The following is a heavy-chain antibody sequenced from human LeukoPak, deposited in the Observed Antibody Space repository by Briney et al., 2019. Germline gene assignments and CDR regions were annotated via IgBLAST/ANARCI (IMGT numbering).Heavy chain of an antibody. CDR1: GFTFRSHA. V-gene: IGHV3-23*01. CDR3: AKDFRIGYSAHFGY. J-gene: IGHJ4*02. D-gene: IGHD2-21*01. Sequence: GGSLRLSCVGSGFTFRSHAMSWVRQAPEKGLEFVSGIYENGGTTYYADSVKGRFSISRDNSKNTLYLQRDSLRGEDTAVYYCAKDFRIGYSAHFGYWGQGALVTVSS. CDR2: IYENGGTT.